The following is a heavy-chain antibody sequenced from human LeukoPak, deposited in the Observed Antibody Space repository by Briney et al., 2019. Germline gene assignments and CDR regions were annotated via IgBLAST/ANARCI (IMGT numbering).Heavy chain of an antibody. CDR1: GYTFTSYG. V-gene: IGHV1-18*04. D-gene: IGHD6-13*01. CDR3: ARARAAGTPTLFDY. J-gene: IGHJ4*02. CDR2: ISAYNGNT. Sequence: GASVKVSCKASGYTFTSYGISWVRQAPGQGLEWMGWISAYNGNTNYAQKIQGRVTMTTDTSTSTAYMELRSLRSDDTAVYYCARARAAGTPTLFDYWGQGTLVTVSS.